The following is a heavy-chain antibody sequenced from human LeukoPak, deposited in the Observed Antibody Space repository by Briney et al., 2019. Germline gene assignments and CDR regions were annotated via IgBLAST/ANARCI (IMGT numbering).Heavy chain of an antibody. CDR3: ARGASSAPPVYSSSWLAEGDAFDI. V-gene: IGHV1-2*04. CDR2: INPNSGGT. Sequence: ASVKVSCKASGYTFTGYYMHWVRQAPGQGLEWMGWINPNSGGTNYAQKFQGWVTMTRDTSISTAYMELSRLRSDDTAVYYCARGASSAPPVYSSSWLAEGDAFDIWGQGTMVTVSS. D-gene: IGHD6-13*01. J-gene: IGHJ3*02. CDR1: GYTFTGYY.